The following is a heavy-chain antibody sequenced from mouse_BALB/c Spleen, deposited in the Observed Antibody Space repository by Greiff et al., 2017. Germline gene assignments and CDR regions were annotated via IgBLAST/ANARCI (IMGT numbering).Heavy chain of an antibody. CDR2: ISYDGSN. J-gene: IGHJ4*01. Sequence: ESGPGLVKPSQSLSLTCSVTGYSITSGYYWNWIRQFPGNKLEWMGYISYDGSNNYNPSLKNRISITRDTSKNQFFLKLNSVTTEDTATYYCARDGVLRDAMDYWGQGTSVTVSS. V-gene: IGHV3-6*02. CDR1: GYSITSGYY. D-gene: IGHD1-1*01. CDR3: ARDGVLRDAMDY.